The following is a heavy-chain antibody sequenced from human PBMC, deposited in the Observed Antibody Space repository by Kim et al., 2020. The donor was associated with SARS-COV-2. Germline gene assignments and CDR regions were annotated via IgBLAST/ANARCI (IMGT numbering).Heavy chain of an antibody. D-gene: IGHD6-25*01. CDR3: IRLTYAGYFDY. V-gene: IGHV4-59*08. J-gene: IGHJ4*02. CDR1: GGSISSYY. Sequence: SETLSLTCTVSGGSISSYYWSWIRQPPGKGLEWIGYIYYSGSTNYNPSLKSRVTISVDTSKNQFSLKLSSVTAADTAVYYCIRLTYAGYFDYWGQGTLVTVSS. CDR2: IYYSGST.